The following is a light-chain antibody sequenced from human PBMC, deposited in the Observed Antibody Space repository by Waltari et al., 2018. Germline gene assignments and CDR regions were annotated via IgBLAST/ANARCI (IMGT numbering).Light chain of an antibody. CDR3: QERSDWRGLT. J-gene: IGKJ3*01. V-gene: IGKV1-12*01. CDR2: AAS. Sequence: DIQMTQSPSSLSASVGDRVTITCRASQGISSCLAWYQQKPGKAPELLIYAASSFQSGVPSRFSGSGSGTDFTLTISSLQPEDFAVYYCQERSDWRGLTFGPGTKVDIK. CDR1: QGISSC.